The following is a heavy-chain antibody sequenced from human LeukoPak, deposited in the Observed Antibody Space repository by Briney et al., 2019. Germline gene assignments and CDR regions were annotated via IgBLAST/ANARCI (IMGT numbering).Heavy chain of an antibody. J-gene: IGHJ4*02. Sequence: PGRSLRLSCAASGFTFDDYAMHWVRQAPGKGLEWASGISWNSGSIGYADSVKGRFTISRDNAKNSLYLQMNSLRAEDTALYYCAKGHSSSWYSTFDYWGQGTLVTVSS. CDR3: AKGHSSSWYSTFDY. CDR2: ISWNSGSI. D-gene: IGHD6-13*01. CDR1: GFTFDDYA. V-gene: IGHV3-9*01.